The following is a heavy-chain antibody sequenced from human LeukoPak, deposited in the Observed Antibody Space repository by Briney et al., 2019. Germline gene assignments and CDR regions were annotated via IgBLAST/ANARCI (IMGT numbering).Heavy chain of an antibody. CDR3: ATLSLVRGVPNVP. J-gene: IGHJ5*02. V-gene: IGHV3-23*01. CDR1: GFPLSSYS. Sequence: PGGSLRLSCAASGFPLSSYSINWVRQAPGKGLEWVSTITGGGGSTYYADSVKGRFTISRDNSKNTLFLQMNSLRAEDTAVYYCATLSLVRGVPNVPWGQGTLVTVSS. D-gene: IGHD3-10*01. CDR2: ITGGGGST.